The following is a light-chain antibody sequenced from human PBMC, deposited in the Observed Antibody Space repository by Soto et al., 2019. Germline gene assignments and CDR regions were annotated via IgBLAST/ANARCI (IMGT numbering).Light chain of an antibody. CDR1: QSLSNN. Sequence: EIVMTQSPATLSVSPGEISTLSCSASQSLSNNLGCYQQEPGHAPRLLLYGALTRATAIPARFSGSVSGTEFTLTISSLQSEDFAGYYCQHYKKSWTFGQGTKVDI. CDR2: GAL. V-gene: IGKV3-15*01. J-gene: IGKJ1*01. CDR3: QHYKKSWT.